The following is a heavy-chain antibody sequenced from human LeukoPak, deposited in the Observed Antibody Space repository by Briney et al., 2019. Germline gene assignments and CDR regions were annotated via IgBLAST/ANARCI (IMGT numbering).Heavy chain of an antibody. CDR1: GGSIPSYY. D-gene: IGHD3-22*01. J-gene: IGHJ4*02. CDR3: ARVRGYYDSSGYPDY. Sequence: PSETLSLTCTVSGGSIPSYYWSWIRQPPGKGLEWIGSIYYSGSTYYNPSLKSRVTISVDTSKNQFSLKLSSVTAADTAVYYCARVRGYYDSSGYPDYWGQGTLVTVSS. CDR2: IYYSGST. V-gene: IGHV4-59*12.